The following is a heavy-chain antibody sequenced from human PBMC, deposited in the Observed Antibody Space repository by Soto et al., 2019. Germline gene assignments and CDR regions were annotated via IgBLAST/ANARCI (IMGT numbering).Heavy chain of an antibody. CDR1: GFTFSSYA. CDR2: ISGSGGST. Sequence: GGSLRLSCAASGFTFSSYAMSWVRQAPGKGLEWVSAISGSGGSTYYADSVKGRFTISRDNTKNTLYLQMNSLRAEDTAVYYCAKDGDPIAYYYCGMDVWGQGTTVTVS. D-gene: IGHD7-27*01. J-gene: IGHJ6*02. V-gene: IGHV3-23*01. CDR3: AKDGDPIAYYYCGMDV.